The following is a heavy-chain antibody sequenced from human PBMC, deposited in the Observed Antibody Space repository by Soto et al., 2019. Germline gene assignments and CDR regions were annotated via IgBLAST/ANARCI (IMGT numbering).Heavy chain of an antibody. CDR2: IYAGTIT. J-gene: IGHJ4*02. V-gene: IGHV3-53*01. CDR3: ARIPYDNSGTIFDY. Sequence: PGGSLRLSCAVSGITVSSYYMSWVRQAAGKGLEWVSVIYAGTITYYADSVKGRFTIYRDNSKNTLNLEMNSLRVEDTALYYCARIPYDNSGTIFDYWGQGTLVTVSS. CDR1: GITVSSYY. D-gene: IGHD3-22*01.